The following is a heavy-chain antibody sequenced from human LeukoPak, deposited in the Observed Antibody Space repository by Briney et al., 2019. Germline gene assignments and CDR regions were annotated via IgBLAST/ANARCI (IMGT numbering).Heavy chain of an antibody. CDR2: INPNSGGT. V-gene: IGHV1-2*02. D-gene: IGHD3-10*01. Sequence: ASVKVSCKASGYTFTGCYMHWVRQAPGQGLEWMGWINPNSGGTNYAQKFQGRVTMTRDTSISTAYMELSSLRSEDTAVYYCARGRITMVRGVRERNWFDPWGQGTLVTVSS. CDR3: ARGRITMVRGVRERNWFDP. J-gene: IGHJ5*02. CDR1: GYTFTGCY.